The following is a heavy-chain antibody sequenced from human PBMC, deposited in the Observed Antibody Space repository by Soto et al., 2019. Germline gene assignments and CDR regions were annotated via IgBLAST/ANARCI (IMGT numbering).Heavy chain of an antibody. D-gene: IGHD2-15*01. Sequence: PGGSLRLSCAASGFTFSSYAMSWVRQAPGKGLEWVSAISGSGGSTYYADSVKGRFTISRDNSKNTLYLQMNSLRAEDTAVYYCAKDSRVVVVVAAYYFDYWGQGTLVTVSS. J-gene: IGHJ4*02. CDR3: AKDSRVVVVVAAYYFDY. CDR1: GFTFSSYA. V-gene: IGHV3-23*01. CDR2: ISGSGGST.